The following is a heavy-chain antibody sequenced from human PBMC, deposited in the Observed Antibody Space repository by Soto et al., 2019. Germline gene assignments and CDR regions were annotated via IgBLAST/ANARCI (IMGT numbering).Heavy chain of an antibody. CDR1: SYTLTSYG. Sequence: GTSVKISCKASSYTLTSYGISWVRQAPGQRLEWMGWINAGNDNTKYSQKFQGRVTITRDTSASTAYMELSSLSSEDTAVYYCARVGQYYYGMDVWGQGTTVTVSS. V-gene: IGHV1-3*01. CDR3: ARVGQYYYGMDV. D-gene: IGHD3-10*01. J-gene: IGHJ6*02. CDR2: INAGNDNT.